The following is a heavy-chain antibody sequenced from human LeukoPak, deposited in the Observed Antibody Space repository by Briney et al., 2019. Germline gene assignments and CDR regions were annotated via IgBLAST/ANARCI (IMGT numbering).Heavy chain of an antibody. D-gene: IGHD3-3*01. CDR2: IYYSGNT. CDR1: GVSISSNNYY. J-gene: IGHJ6*02. V-gene: IGHV4-31*03. CDR3: ARDRYDSYPMDV. Sequence: TLSLTCTVSGVSISSNNYYWSWIRQHPGKGLGWIGYIYYSGNTYCNPSLKSRVTISVDTSKNQFSLKLSSVTAADTAVYYCARDRYDSYPMDVWGQGTTVTVSS.